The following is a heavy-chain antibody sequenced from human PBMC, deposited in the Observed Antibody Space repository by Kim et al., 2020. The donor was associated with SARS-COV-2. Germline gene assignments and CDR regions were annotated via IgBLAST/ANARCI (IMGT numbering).Heavy chain of an antibody. Sequence: GGSLRLSCAASGFTFSSYAMHWVRQAPGKGLEGVAVISYDGSNKYYADSVKGRFTISRDNSKNTLYLQMNSLRAEDTAVYYCASTRQSVVVAATLDYWGQGTLVTGSS. D-gene: IGHD2-15*01. CDR3: ASTRQSVVVAATLDY. CDR1: GFTFSSYA. J-gene: IGHJ4*02. CDR2: ISYDGSNK. V-gene: IGHV3-30-3*01.